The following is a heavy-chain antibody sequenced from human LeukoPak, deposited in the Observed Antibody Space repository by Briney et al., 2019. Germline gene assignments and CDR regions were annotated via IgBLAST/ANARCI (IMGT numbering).Heavy chain of an antibody. CDR2: ISWNSGSI. J-gene: IGHJ4*02. CDR3: AKARMATIPLGFDY. Sequence: GGSLRLSCAASGFTFDDYAMHWVRQAPGKGLEWVPGISWNSGSIVYADSVKGRFTISRDNAKNSLYLQMNSLRAEGTALYYCAKARMATIPLGFDYWGQGTLVTVSS. D-gene: IGHD5-24*01. V-gene: IGHV3-9*01. CDR1: GFTFDDYA.